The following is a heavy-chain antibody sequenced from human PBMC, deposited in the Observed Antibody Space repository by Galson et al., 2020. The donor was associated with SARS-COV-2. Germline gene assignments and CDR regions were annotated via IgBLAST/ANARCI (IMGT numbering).Heavy chain of an antibody. V-gene: IGHV3-48*02. Sequence: GESLKISCAASGFTFSSYSMNWVRQAPGKGLEWVSYISSSSSSIHYADSVKGRFTISRDNAKNSLYLQMNSLRDEDTAVYYCARGRGLVETTDLDYWGQGTLVTVSS. CDR2: ISSSSSSI. D-gene: IGHD1-26*01. CDR1: GFTFSSYS. J-gene: IGHJ4*02. CDR3: ARGRGLVETTDLDY.